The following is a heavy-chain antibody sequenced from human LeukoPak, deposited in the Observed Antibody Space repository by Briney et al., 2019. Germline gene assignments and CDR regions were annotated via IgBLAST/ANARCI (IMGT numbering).Heavy chain of an antibody. CDR2: IYYSGST. D-gene: IGHD6-19*01. V-gene: IGHV4-30-4*08. CDR1: GGSISSGDYY. Sequence: SETLSLTCTVSGGSISSGDYYWSWIRQPPGKGLEWIGYIYYSGSTYYNPSLKSRVTISVDTSKNQFSLKLSSVTAADTAVYYCARRADSSGWPRTKSFDYWGQGTLVTVSS. J-gene: IGHJ4*02. CDR3: ARRADSSGWPRTKSFDY.